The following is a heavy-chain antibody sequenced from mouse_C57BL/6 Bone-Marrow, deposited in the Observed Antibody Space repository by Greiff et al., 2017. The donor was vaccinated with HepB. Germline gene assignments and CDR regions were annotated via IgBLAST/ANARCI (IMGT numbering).Heavy chain of an antibody. D-gene: IGHD2-4*01. CDR3: VRHYDYEDYYAMDY. Sequence: EVKLVESGGGLVQPQGSLKLSCAASGFSFNTYAMNWVRQAPGKGLEWVARIRSKSNNYATYYADSVKDRFTISRDDSESMLYLQMNNLKTEDTAMYYCVRHYDYEDYYAMDYWGQGTSVTVSS. CDR2: IRSKSNNYAT. CDR1: GFSFNTYA. J-gene: IGHJ4*01. V-gene: IGHV10-1*01.